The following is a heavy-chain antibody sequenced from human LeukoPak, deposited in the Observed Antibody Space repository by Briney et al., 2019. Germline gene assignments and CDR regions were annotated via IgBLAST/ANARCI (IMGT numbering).Heavy chain of an antibody. D-gene: IGHD2-2*01. CDR2: INPHSGGT. J-gene: IGHJ4*02. CDR3: AREIPCSSSSCLDY. Sequence: PGRSLRLSCAASGFTFSSYAMHWVRQAPGQGLEWMGWINPHSGGTNFAQKFQGRVTMTRDTSITTAHMELSRLTSDDTAMYYCAREIPCSSSSCLDYWGQGTLVTVSS. V-gene: IGHV1-2*02. CDR1: GFTFSSYA.